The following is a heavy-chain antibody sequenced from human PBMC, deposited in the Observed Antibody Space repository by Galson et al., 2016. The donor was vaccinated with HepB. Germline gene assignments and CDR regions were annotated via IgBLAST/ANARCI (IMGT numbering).Heavy chain of an antibody. J-gene: IGHJ4*02. D-gene: IGHD3-22*01. CDR1: RFTFRNYA. CDR2: ISYDGRNK. V-gene: IGHV3-30*18. CDR3: AKDLLFGPTGAYYYDSSGMQFDD. Sequence: SLRLSCAASRFTFRNYAMHWVRQAPGKGLEWVAFISYDGRNKYSADSVKGRFTISRDNSKNMLYLQMNSLRVEDTAVYYCAKDLLFGPTGAYYYDSSGMQFDDGGQGALVTVSS.